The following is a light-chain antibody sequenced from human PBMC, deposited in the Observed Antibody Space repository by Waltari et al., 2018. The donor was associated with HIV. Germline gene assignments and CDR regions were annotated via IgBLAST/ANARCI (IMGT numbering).Light chain of an antibody. J-gene: IGLJ3*02. Sequence: QSALTKPPSASGSPGQSVPIPCPGTSSDVVGYKYFSWYQQHLGRAPKLIIYEVTKRPSGVPDRFFGSKSGNTASLTVSGLQADDEADYYCSSYAASSNLVFGGGTKLTVL. CDR3: SSYAASSNLV. CDR2: EVT. V-gene: IGLV2-8*01. CDR1: SSDVVGYKY.